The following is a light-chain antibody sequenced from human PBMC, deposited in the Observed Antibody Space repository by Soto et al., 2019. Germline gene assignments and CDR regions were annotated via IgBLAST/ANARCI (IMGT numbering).Light chain of an antibody. CDR1: EDITNY. Sequence: IQLTQSPSSLSASVGDRVTVTCRASEDITNYLAWYQQKVGKAPKLLIYDASTLHSGVPSRFSGSGSGTDFTLTISGLQPEDFPTYYCQQLTRYPSTFGGGTKVEIK. V-gene: IGKV1-9*01. J-gene: IGKJ4*01. CDR3: QQLTRYPST. CDR2: DAS.